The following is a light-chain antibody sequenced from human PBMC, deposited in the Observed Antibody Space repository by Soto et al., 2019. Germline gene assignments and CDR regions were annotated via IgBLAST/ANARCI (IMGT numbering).Light chain of an antibody. V-gene: IGLV2-23*02. Sequence: QSVPTQPASVSGSPGQSITISCTGTISDVGSYNLVSWYQQHPGKAPKLMIYEVSKRPSGVSNRFSGSKSGNTASLTISGLQAEDEADYYCCSYAGSSTLVFGGGTKLTVL. CDR1: ISDVGSYNL. CDR3: CSYAGSSTLV. J-gene: IGLJ2*01. CDR2: EVS.